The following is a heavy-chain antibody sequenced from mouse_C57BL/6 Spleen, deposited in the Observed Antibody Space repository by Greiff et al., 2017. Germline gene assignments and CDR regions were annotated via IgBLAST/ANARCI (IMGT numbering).Heavy chain of an antibody. CDR2: IRLKSDNYAT. CDR3: TGLLRSHYFDY. CDR1: GFTFSNYW. D-gene: IGHD1-1*01. Sequence: EVQLQQSGGGLVQPGGSMKLSCVASGFTFSNYWMNWVRQSPEKGLEWVAQIRLKSDNYATHYAESVKGRFTISRDDSKSSVYLQMNNLRAEDTGIYYCTGLLRSHYFDYWGQGTTLTVSS. J-gene: IGHJ2*01. V-gene: IGHV6-3*01.